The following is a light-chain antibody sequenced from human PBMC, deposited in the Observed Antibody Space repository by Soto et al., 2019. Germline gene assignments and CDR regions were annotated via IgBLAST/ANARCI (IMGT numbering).Light chain of an antibody. J-gene: IGLJ3*02. CDR3: SSYTSSGTLV. Sequence: QSALTQPASVSGSPGQSITISCTGTSSDVGGYNYVSWYQQLPGKAPKLMIYDVSNRPSGVSDRFSGSKSGNTASLTISGLQAEDAADYYCSSYTSSGTLVFGGGTKLTVL. V-gene: IGLV2-14*01. CDR2: DVS. CDR1: SSDVGGYNY.